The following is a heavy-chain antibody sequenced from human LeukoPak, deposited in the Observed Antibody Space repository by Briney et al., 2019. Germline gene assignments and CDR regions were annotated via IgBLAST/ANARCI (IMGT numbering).Heavy chain of an antibody. D-gene: IGHD6-6*01. CDR2: IYPGDSNT. Sequence: GESLKISCKGSGYSFTSYWIAWVRQMPGKGLEWMGIIYPGDSNTRYSPPFQGQVTISADKSISTAYLQCSSLKASDTAMYYCARHSSSSGYYGMDVWGQGTTVTVSS. CDR3: ARHSSSSGYYGMDV. V-gene: IGHV5-51*01. J-gene: IGHJ6*02. CDR1: GYSFTSYW.